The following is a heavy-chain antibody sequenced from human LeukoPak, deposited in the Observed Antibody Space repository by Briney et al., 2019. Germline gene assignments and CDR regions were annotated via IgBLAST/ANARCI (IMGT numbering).Heavy chain of an antibody. CDR1: SGSLSGYS. CDR3: TRQSGTVTPIDY. CDR2: ISHSGIT. J-gene: IGHJ4*02. V-gene: IGHV4-34*01. Sequence: SETLSLACGVSSGSLSGYSWGWIRQPPGKGLEWVGEISHSGITNYNASLKSRVTISLKKSESQFSLTLSSVTAADTAVYYCTRQSGTVTPIDYWSQGTLVTVSS. D-gene: IGHD4-17*01.